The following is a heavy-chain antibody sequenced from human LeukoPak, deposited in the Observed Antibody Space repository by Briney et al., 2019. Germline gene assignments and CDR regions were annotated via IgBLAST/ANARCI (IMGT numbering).Heavy chain of an antibody. CDR3: AREEDVSGITAEYYFDY. V-gene: IGHV3-74*01. CDR2: IIGDGSST. CDR1: GFTFSSHW. J-gene: IGHJ4*02. D-gene: IGHD1-14*01. Sequence: AGGSLRLSCAASGFTFSSHWMHWVRQAPGKGLVWVSRIIGDGSSTSYADSVKGRFTISRDNAKNTLYLQMNSLRAEDTAVYYCAREEDVSGITAEYYFDYWGQGTLVTVSS.